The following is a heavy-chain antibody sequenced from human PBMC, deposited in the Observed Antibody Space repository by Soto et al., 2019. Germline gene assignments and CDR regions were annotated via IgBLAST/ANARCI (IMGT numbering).Heavy chain of an antibody. V-gene: IGHV1-8*01. D-gene: IGHD3-3*01. Sequence: QVLLVQSGADVKKPGASVKVSCKTSGYPFTEFDSNWVRQAPGQGLEWMGWMNTNTGKPGYAQKLQGRVTMTRDTSISTAYMELRRLRSEDTAVYYCARVVRFFGGHAGYWGQGTLVTVSS. CDR2: MNTNTGKP. CDR3: ARVVRFFGGHAGY. CDR1: GYPFTEFD. J-gene: IGHJ4*02.